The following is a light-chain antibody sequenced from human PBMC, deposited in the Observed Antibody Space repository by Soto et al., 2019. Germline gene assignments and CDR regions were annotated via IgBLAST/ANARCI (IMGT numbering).Light chain of an antibody. V-gene: IGKV3-15*01. CDR1: QSVSSN. CDR3: QQDSSWPRT. CDR2: DAS. Sequence: EIMMTQAPAALSVSPGERATLSCRASQSVSSNLAWYQQKPGQAPRLLIYDASTRATGIPARFSGSGSETDFTLTISSLQSEDLEVYYCQQDSSWPRTFGGGTKVDIK. J-gene: IGKJ4*01.